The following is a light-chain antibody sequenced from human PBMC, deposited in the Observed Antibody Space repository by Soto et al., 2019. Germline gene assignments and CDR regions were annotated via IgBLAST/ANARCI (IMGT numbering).Light chain of an antibody. J-gene: IGKJ1*01. V-gene: IGKV1-12*01. CDR3: QQYNNWPPKT. Sequence: DIQMTQSPSSVSASVGDRVTITFRASQGINRWLAWYQQKPGKAPKLLIYSASSLQSGVPSRFSGSGSGTDFTLTISSLQPEDFAVYYCQQYNNWPPKTFGQGTKVDIK. CDR2: SAS. CDR1: QGINRW.